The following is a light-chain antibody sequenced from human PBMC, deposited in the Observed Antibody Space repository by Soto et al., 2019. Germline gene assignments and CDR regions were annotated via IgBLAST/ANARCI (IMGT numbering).Light chain of an antibody. CDR3: QQYNNWPRT. J-gene: IGKJ1*01. CDR1: QSVSSN. V-gene: IGKV3-15*01. Sequence: IVMTQSPVTLSVSPWERATLSCRASQSVSSNLAWYQQRPGQAPRLLIYGASTRAAGIPARFSGSGSGTEFTLTISSLQSEDCAVYYCQQYNNWPRTFGLGTKVEIK. CDR2: GAS.